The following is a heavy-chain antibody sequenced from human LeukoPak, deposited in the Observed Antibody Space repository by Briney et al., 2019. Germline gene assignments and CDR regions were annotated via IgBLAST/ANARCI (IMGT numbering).Heavy chain of an antibody. V-gene: IGHV3-53*01. Sequence: PGGSLRLSCAASGFTVSSNYMSWVRQAPGKGLEWVSVIYSGGSTYYADSVKGRFTISGDNSKNTLYLQMNSLRAEDTAVYYCARHRKTTFFAFDIWGQGTMVTVSS. J-gene: IGHJ3*02. CDR2: IYSGGST. D-gene: IGHD2/OR15-2a*01. CDR3: ARHRKTTFFAFDI. CDR1: GFTVSSNY.